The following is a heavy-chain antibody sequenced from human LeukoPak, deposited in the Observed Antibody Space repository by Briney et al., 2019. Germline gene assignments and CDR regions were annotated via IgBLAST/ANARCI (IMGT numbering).Heavy chain of an antibody. CDR3: ANLPL. Sequence: GGSLRLSCATSGFTFSNYGMHWVREAPGKGLEWVAVISYDGSNKYYADSVKGRFTISRDNSKNTLYLQMNSLRPEDAAVYYCANLPLWGQGTLVTVSS. V-gene: IGHV3-30*18. CDR2: ISYDGSNK. J-gene: IGHJ4*02. CDR1: GFTFSNYG.